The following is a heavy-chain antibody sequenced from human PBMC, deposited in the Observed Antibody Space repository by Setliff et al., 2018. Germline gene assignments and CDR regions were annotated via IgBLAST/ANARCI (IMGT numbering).Heavy chain of an antibody. Sequence: SETLSLTCTVSGGSISSYYWSWIRQPPGKGLEWIGSIYYSGSTYYNPSLKSRVTISVDTSKNQFSLKLSSVTAADTAVYYCAREGYYGSGSYGYWGQGTLVTVSS. D-gene: IGHD3-10*01. V-gene: IGHV4-59*05. CDR2: IYYSGST. CDR3: AREGYYGSGSYGY. CDR1: GGSISSYY. J-gene: IGHJ4*02.